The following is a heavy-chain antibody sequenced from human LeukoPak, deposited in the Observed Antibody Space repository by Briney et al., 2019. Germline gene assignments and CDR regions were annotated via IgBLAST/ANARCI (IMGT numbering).Heavy chain of an antibody. CDR1: KFTFSSFW. Sequence: GGSLRLSCAASKFTFSSFWMSWVRQAPGKGLEWVASIKGDGSEKYYVDSVKGRFIISRDNAKNSLYLQMNNLRAEDTAVYYCANITRYTFDIWGQGTMVTVSS. V-gene: IGHV3-7*02. CDR3: ANITRYTFDI. J-gene: IGHJ3*02. CDR2: IKGDGSEK. D-gene: IGHD1-14*01.